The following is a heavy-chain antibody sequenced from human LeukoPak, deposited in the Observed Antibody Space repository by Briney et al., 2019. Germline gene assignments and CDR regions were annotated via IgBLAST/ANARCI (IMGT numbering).Heavy chain of an antibody. CDR3: ARGPIWCGELLPRDY. J-gene: IGHJ4*02. Sequence: ASVQVSCKASGYTFTSYGISWLRQAPGHGLEWMGWISDYNGNTNYAQKLQGRVTMNTDTSTSTAYMELRSLRSDDTAVYYCARGPIWCGELLPRDYWGQGTLVTVSS. CDR2: ISDYNGNT. D-gene: IGHD3-10*01. V-gene: IGHV1-18*01. CDR1: GYTFTSYG.